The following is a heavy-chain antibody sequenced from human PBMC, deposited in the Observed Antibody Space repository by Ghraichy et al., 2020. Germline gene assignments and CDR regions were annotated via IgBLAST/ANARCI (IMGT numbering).Heavy chain of an antibody. CDR2: INGGGSII. CDR3: ATHRQGNPGDY. CDR1: GFTFITSG. Sequence: GGSLRLSCAASGFTFITSGLHWVRQAPGKGLEWVSYINGGGSIISYADSVKGRFTISRDDAKNSLSLQMNSLRDEDTALYYCATHRQGNPGDYWGQGTLVTVSS. D-gene: IGHD3-10*01. V-gene: IGHV3-48*02. J-gene: IGHJ4*02.